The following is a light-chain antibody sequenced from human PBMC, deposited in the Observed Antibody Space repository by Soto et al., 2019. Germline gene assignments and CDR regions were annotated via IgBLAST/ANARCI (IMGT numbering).Light chain of an antibody. CDR3: QHHAGSPA. V-gene: IGKV3-20*01. CDR1: HSFSSSY. J-gene: IGKJ1*01. CDR2: GAS. Sequence: EIVMTQSTATLSVSPWERATLSCRASHSFSSSYLAWYQQKPGQAPRLLIYGASSRAAGIPERFSGSGSGTDFTLTISILDPAYFVMYYCQHHAGSPAFGQGTKVDIK.